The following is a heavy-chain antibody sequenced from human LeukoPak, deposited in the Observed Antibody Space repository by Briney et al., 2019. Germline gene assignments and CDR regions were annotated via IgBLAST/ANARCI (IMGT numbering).Heavy chain of an antibody. J-gene: IGHJ5*02. V-gene: IGHV4-61*02. CDR1: GGSISSGTYY. CDR3: ARHIPPAAVTGRVGWFDP. D-gene: IGHD6-19*01. CDR2: IDTSVRA. Sequence: SQTLSLTCTVSGGSISSGTYYWSWIRQPAGKGLEWIGRIDTSVRANYNPSLKSRVTISVDRSKNQFSLKLSSVTAADTAVYYCARHIPPAAVTGRVGWFDPWGQGTLVTVSS.